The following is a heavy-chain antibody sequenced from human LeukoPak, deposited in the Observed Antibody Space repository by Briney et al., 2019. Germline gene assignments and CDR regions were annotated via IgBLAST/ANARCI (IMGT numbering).Heavy chain of an antibody. CDR1: GYSFTKYW. V-gene: IGHV5-51*01. CDR3: ARPKTRITIFGVVND. D-gene: IGHD3-3*01. Sequence: GESLKISCKGSGYSFTKYWIAWVRQMPGKGLEWMGIFYPGDSDTRYSPSFQGQVTISADKSISTAYLQWSSLKASDTAMYYCARPKTRITIFGVVNDWGQGTLVTVSS. J-gene: IGHJ4*02. CDR2: FYPGDSDT.